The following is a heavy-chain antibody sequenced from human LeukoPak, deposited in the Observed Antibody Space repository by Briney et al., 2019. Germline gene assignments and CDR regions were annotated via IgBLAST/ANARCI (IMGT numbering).Heavy chain of an antibody. D-gene: IGHD1-14*01. J-gene: IGHJ4*02. Sequence: SETLSLTCTVSGGSISSYYWSWIRQPPGKGLEWIGYIYYTGSTTYNPSLKSRVTISVDTSKNQFFLKLGSVTAADTAVYYCARLIGSSTVADYWGQGTLVTVSS. CDR3: ARLIGSSTVADY. V-gene: IGHV4-59*08. CDR1: GGSISSYY. CDR2: IYYTGST.